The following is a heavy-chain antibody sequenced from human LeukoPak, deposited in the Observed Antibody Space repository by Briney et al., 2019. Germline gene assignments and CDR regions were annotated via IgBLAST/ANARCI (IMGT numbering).Heavy chain of an antibody. V-gene: IGHV3-7*01. CDR2: IKQDGSET. CDR3: ARHLTFFDY. Sequence: GGSLSLSCVVSGLTFSDYWMSWVRPAPGKGLEWVGNIKQDGSETYYGDSVKGRFTISRDNAKKSLYLQMNNLRAEDTAVYYCARHLTFFDYWGQGALVSVSS. CDR1: GLTFSDYW. D-gene: IGHD4/OR15-4a*01. J-gene: IGHJ4*02.